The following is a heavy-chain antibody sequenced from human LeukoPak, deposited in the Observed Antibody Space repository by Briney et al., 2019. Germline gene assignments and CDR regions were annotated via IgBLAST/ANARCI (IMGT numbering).Heavy chain of an antibody. V-gene: IGHV3-23*01. Sequence: GGSLRLSCAASGFTFSSYAMSWVRQAPGKGLEWVSAISGSGGSTYYADSVKGRFTISRDNSKHTLYLQMNSLRAEDTAVYYCAKMPWGFGELLLAYWGQGTLVTVSS. CDR1: GFTFSSYA. D-gene: IGHD3-10*01. J-gene: IGHJ4*02. CDR2: ISGSGGST. CDR3: AKMPWGFGELLLAY.